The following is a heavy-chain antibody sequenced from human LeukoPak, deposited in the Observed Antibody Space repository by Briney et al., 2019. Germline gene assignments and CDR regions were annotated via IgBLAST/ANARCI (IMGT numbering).Heavy chain of an antibody. Sequence: PSETLSLTCTVSGGSFSSYFWSWIRQPPGKGLEWIGYIYYSRSTHYNSSLKSRVTISVDTSKNQFSLKLSSVTAADTAVYYCARDRIYGSGSDHFDYWGQGTLVTVSS. J-gene: IGHJ4*02. D-gene: IGHD3-10*01. CDR1: GGSFSSYF. CDR3: ARDRIYGSGSDHFDY. CDR2: IYYSRST. V-gene: IGHV4-59*12.